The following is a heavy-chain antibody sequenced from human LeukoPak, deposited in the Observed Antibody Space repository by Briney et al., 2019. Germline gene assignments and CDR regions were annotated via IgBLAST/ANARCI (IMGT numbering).Heavy chain of an antibody. J-gene: IGHJ4*02. V-gene: IGHV3-21*04. CDR2: ISSSNNYM. Sequence: PGGSLRLSCAASGFTFSSYSMNWVRQAPGKGLEWVSSISSSNNYMYYANSVKGRFTISRDNAKNSLYLQMNSLRAEDTAVYYCARNYYDSSGYPDYWGQGTLVTVSS. D-gene: IGHD3-22*01. CDR1: GFTFSSYS. CDR3: ARNYYDSSGYPDY.